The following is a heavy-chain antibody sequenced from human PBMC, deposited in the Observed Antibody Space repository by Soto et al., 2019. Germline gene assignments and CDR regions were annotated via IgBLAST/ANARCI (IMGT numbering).Heavy chain of an antibody. D-gene: IGHD3-22*01. CDR1: GLTLTTYA. V-gene: IGHV3-23*01. CDR2: MSGSGGNT. CDR3: ARVLSGSYYYFDY. Sequence: EVQLLESGGGLVQPGGSLRLSCAASGLTLTTYAMSWVRRAPGKGLEWVSAMSGSGGNTYFADSVKGRFTISRDISKSALYLQMNSLRAEDTAVYYCARVLSGSYYYFDYWGQGTLVTVSS. J-gene: IGHJ4*02.